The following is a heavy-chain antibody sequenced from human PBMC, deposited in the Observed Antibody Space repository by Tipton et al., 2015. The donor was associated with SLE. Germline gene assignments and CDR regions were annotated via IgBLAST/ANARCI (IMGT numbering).Heavy chain of an antibody. Sequence: TLSLTCTVSGASISSYYWSWIRQFPGKGLEWIGYIHTSGSTNYNPSLKSRVTISVDTSKNQFSLKLSSVTAADTAVYYCARGAPSGYHFDCWGQGTLVTVSS. D-gene: IGHD3-22*01. J-gene: IGHJ4*02. CDR2: IHTSGST. V-gene: IGHV4-4*08. CDR1: GASISSYY. CDR3: ARGAPSGYHFDC.